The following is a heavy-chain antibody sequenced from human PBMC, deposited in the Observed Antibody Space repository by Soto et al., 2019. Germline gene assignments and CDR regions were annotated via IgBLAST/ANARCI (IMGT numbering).Heavy chain of an antibody. V-gene: IGHV3-21*01. J-gene: IGHJ4*02. CDR1: GFTFSSYS. D-gene: IGHD3-10*01. Sequence: GGSLRLSCAASGFTFSSYSMNWVRQAPGKGLEWVSSISSSSYIYYADSVKGRFTISRDNAKNSLYLQMNGLRAEDTAVYYCARGSKKSYGSGTFYYFDYWGQGTLVTVSS. CDR3: ARGSKKSYGSGTFYYFDY. CDR2: ISSSSYI.